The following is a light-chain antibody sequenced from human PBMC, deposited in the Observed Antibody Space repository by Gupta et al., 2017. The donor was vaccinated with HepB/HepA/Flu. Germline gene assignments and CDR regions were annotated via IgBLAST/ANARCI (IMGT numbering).Light chain of an antibody. CDR3: MIWPSNAPFV. CDR1: SDINVGSYN. Sequence: QPVLTQPPPSSASPGASARLTCTLPSDINVGSYNIYWYQQKPGSPPRYLLYYYSDSDKGQGSGVPSRFSGSKDASAKTGILLISGLQSEDEADYYCMIWPSNAPFVFGTGTKVTVL. V-gene: IGLV5-37*01. CDR2: YYSDSDK. J-gene: IGLJ1*01.